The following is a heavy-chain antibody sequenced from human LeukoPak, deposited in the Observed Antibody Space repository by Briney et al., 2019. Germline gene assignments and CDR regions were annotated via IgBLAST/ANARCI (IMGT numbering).Heavy chain of an antibody. CDR1: GFSITGHA. Sequence: PGRSLRLSCAASGFSITGHAMSWVRQAPGKGLEWVSATSSSDAGTYHADSVRGRFTISRDNSKNTLYLQMNSLRAEDAAVYYCARAPVTSCSGVLCYPFDYWGQGTLVTVSS. D-gene: IGHD2-15*01. CDR2: TSSSDAGT. V-gene: IGHV3-23*01. J-gene: IGHJ4*02. CDR3: ARAPVTSCSGVLCYPFDY.